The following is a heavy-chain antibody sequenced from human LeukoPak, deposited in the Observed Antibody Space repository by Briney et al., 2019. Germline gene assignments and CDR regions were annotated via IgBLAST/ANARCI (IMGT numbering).Heavy chain of an antibody. Sequence: GGPLTLSCAASGFTFSSYAMSWVREAPARGLEWVSSLRGNGDTFYADSVKGRFTLSRDESRNTVYLQLNNLRVEDTAVYYCANQRGGFWGQGTLVTVSS. CDR1: GFTFSSYA. V-gene: IGHV3-23*01. D-gene: IGHD3-10*01. CDR2: LRGNGDT. CDR3: ANQRGGF. J-gene: IGHJ4*02.